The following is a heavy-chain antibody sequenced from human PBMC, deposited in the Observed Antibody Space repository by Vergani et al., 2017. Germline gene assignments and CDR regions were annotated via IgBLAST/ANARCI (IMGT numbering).Heavy chain of an antibody. V-gene: IGHV1-69*01. CDR3: AGERREDYYDSSGAFDI. Sequence: QVQLVQSGAEVKKPGSSVKVSCKASGGTFSSYAISWVRQAPGQGLEWMGGIIPIFGTANHAQKFQGRVTITADESTSTAYMELSSLRSEDTVVYYCAGERREDYYDSSGAFDIWGQGTMVTVSS. CDR2: IIPIFGTA. D-gene: IGHD3-22*01. CDR1: GGTFSSYA. J-gene: IGHJ3*02.